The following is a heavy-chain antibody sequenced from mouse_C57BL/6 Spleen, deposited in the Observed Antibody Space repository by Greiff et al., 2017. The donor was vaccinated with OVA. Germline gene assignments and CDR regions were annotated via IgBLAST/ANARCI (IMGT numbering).Heavy chain of an antibody. J-gene: IGHJ3*01. CDR2: IYPGDGDT. CDR3: ASSHYYGSSTFAY. D-gene: IGHD1-1*01. V-gene: IGHV1-82*01. Sequence: QVQLQQSGPELVKPGASVKISCKASGYAFSSSWMNWVKQRPGKGLEWIGRIYPGDGDTNYNGKFKGKATLTADKSSSTAYMQLSSLTSEDSAVYFCASSHYYGSSTFAYWGQGTLVTVSA. CDR1: GYAFSSSW.